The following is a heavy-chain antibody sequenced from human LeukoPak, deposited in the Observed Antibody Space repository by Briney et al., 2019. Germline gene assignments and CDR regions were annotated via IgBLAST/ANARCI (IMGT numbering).Heavy chain of an antibody. Sequence: GGSLRLSCAASGFTFDDYGMSWVRQAPGKGLEWVSGINWNGGSTGYADSVKGRFTISRDNAKNSLYLQMNSLRAEDTALCYCARRGGLTFGGVIVIRDYYYYMDVWGKGTTVTVSS. J-gene: IGHJ6*03. V-gene: IGHV3-20*04. CDR1: GFTFDDYG. CDR2: INWNGGST. D-gene: IGHD3-16*02. CDR3: ARRGGLTFGGVIVIRDYYYYMDV.